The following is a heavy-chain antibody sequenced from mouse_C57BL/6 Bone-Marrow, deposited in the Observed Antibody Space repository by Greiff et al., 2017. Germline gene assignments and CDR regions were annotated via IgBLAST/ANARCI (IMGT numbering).Heavy chain of an antibody. V-gene: IGHV6-3*01. CDR3: TVYYYGSSPYYYAMDY. J-gene: IGHJ4*01. Sequence: EVKLEESGGGLVQPGGSMKLSCVASGFTFSNYWMNWVRQSPEKGLEWVAQIRLKSDNYATHYAESVKGRFTISRDDSKSSVYLQMNNLRAEDTGIYYCTVYYYGSSPYYYAMDYWGQGTSVTVSS. CDR1: GFTFSNYW. CDR2: IRLKSDNYAT. D-gene: IGHD1-1*01.